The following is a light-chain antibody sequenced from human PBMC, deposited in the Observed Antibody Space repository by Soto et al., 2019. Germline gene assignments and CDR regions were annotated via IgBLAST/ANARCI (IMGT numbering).Light chain of an antibody. CDR2: SND. CDR3: AIWDLTLSAWV. V-gene: IGLV1-44*01. J-gene: IGLJ3*02. Sequence: QSVLTQPPSASGTPGQRVTISCSGTTSNIGSNTVSWYHHLPGTAPELLIYSNDQRPSGVPDRFSGSKSGTSASLAISGLQSEDEADYYCAIWDLTLSAWVFGGGTKVTVL. CDR1: TSNIGSNT.